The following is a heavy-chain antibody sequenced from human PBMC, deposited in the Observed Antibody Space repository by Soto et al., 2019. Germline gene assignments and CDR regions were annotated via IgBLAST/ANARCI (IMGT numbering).Heavy chain of an antibody. Sequence: SETLSLTCAVSGGSISSGGYSWSWIRQPPGKGLEWIGYIYHSGSTYYNTSLKSRVTISVDRSKNQFSLKPSSVTAADTAVFYWPRVPDRWGRGTWVTVPS. CDR3: PRVPDR. CDR2: IYHSGST. V-gene: IGHV4-30-2*01. J-gene: IGHJ5*02. D-gene: IGHD2-2*01. CDR1: GGSISSGGYS.